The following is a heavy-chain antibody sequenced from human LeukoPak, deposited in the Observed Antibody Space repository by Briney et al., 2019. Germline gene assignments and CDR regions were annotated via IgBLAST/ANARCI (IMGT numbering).Heavy chain of an antibody. CDR3: ARRGRWIQLWLGY. CDR2: INHSGST. J-gene: IGHJ4*02. Sequence: SETLSLTCAVYGGSSSGYYWSWIRQPPGKGLEWIGEINHSGSTNYNPSLKSRVTISVDTSKNQFSLKLSSVTAADTAVYYCARRGRWIQLWLGYWGQGTLVTVSS. V-gene: IGHV4-34*01. CDR1: GGSSSGYY. D-gene: IGHD5-18*01.